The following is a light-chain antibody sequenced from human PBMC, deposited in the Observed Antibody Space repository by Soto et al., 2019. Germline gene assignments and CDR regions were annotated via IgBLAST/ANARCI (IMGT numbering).Light chain of an antibody. Sequence: QSALTQPASVSGSPGQSITISCTGTSSDVGGYNYVSWYQQHPGKAPKLMIYDVSNRPSGVSNRFSGSKSGNTAYLTISGLQAEDEADYYCSSYTSSNYVFGTGTKLTVL. V-gene: IGLV2-14*01. CDR2: DVS. J-gene: IGLJ1*01. CDR1: SSDVGGYNY. CDR3: SSYTSSNYV.